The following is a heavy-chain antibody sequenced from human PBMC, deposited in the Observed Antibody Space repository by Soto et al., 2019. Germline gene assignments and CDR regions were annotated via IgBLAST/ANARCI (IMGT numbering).Heavy chain of an antibody. CDR2: ISGSGGST. J-gene: IGHJ4*02. Sequence: GGSLRISCAASGFTFSSYAMSWVRQAPGKRLEWVSAISGSGGSTYYADSVKGRFTISRDNSKNTLYLQMNSLRAEDTAVYYCAKDSPWHDSSVYYYADPFDYWGQGTLVTVYS. V-gene: IGHV3-23*01. CDR1: GFTFSSYA. CDR3: AKDSPWHDSSVYYYADPFDY. D-gene: IGHD3-22*01.